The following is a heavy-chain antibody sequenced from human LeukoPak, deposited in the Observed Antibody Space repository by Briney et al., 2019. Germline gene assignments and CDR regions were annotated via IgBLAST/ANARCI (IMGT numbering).Heavy chain of an antibody. CDR1: GGSFSGYY. Sequence: SETLSLTCAVYGGSFSGYYWSWIRQPPGKGLEWIGEINHSGSTNYNPSLKSRVTISVDTSKNQFSLKLSSVTAADTAVYYCAVASPSPFFDYWGQGTLVTVSS. J-gene: IGHJ4*02. V-gene: IGHV4-34*01. CDR2: INHSGST. CDR3: AVASPSPFFDY.